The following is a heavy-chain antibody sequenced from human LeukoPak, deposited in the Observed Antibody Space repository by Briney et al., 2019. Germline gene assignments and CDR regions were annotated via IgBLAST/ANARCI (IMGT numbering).Heavy chain of an antibody. V-gene: IGHV1-2*02. J-gene: IGHJ4*02. CDR3: VSVAELYYFDSSGYTY. CDR2: INPNSGGT. CDR1: GYTFTGYY. D-gene: IGHD3-22*01. Sequence: ASVKISCKASGYTFTGYYMYWVRQAPGQGLEWMGWINPNSGGTNYAQKIQGRVTITRDTSTSTAYMELSRLRAVDTAVCDRVSVAELYYFDSSGYTYWGQGTPVTVSS.